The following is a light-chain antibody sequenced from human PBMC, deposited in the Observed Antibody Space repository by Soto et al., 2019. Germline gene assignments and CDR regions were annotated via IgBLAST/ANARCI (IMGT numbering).Light chain of an antibody. CDR1: TSNIGNNY. CDR2: DNN. CDR3: GTWDNSLSAVV. Sequence: QSVLTQPPSVSAAPGQKVTISCSGSTSNIGNNYVSWYQQFPGTAPKLLIYDNNKRPSGIPDRFSGSKSGTSATLGITGLQTGDEADYHCGTWDNSLSAVVFGGGTKLTVL. J-gene: IGLJ2*01. V-gene: IGLV1-51*01.